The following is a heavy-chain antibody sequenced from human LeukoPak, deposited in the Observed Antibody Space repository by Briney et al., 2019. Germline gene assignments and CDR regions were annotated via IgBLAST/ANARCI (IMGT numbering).Heavy chain of an antibody. V-gene: IGHV3-49*04. Sequence: GGSLRLSCTASGFTFGDYAMSWVRQAPGKGLEWVGFIRSKAYGGTTEYAASVKGRFTISRDDSKSIAYLQMNSLKTEDTAVYYCTRDGHISIDYGDCDDYWGQGTLVTVSS. CDR2: IRSKAYGGTT. CDR3: TRDGHISIDYGDCDDY. CDR1: GFTFGDYA. J-gene: IGHJ4*02. D-gene: IGHD4-17*01.